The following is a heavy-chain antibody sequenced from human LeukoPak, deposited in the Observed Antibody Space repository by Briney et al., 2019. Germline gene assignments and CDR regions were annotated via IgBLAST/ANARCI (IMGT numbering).Heavy chain of an antibody. CDR3: AKAISRAVSGTPFDY. D-gene: IGHD6-19*01. J-gene: IGHJ4*02. CDR1: GFTFSSYA. CDR2: ISGGVST. Sequence: GRSLRLSCAVSGFTFSSYAMSWVRQAPGKELEWVSAISGGVSTYYADSVKGRFAISRDNSKNTLYLQMNSLRAEDTAIYYCAKAISRAVSGTPFDYWGQGTLVTVSS. V-gene: IGHV3-23*01.